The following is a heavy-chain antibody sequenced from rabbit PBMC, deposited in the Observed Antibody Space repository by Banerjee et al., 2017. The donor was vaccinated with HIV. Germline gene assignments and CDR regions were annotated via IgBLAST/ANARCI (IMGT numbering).Heavy chain of an antibody. Sequence: QSLEESGGDLVKPGASLTLTCTASGFSFSNKAVMCWVRQAPGKGLEWIACINAVTGKAVYASWAKGRFTFSKTSSTTVTLQMTSLTAADTATYFCARDLVAVIGWNFGLWGPGTLVTVS. CDR2: INAVTGKA. CDR3: ARDLVAVIGWNFGL. V-gene: IGHV1S40*01. D-gene: IGHD1-1*01. J-gene: IGHJ4*01. CDR1: GFSFSNKAV.